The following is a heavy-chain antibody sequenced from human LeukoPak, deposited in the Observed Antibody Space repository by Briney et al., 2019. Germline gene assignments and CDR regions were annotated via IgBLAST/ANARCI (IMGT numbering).Heavy chain of an antibody. Sequence: GGSLRLSCAASGFTFSRHSMNWVRQAPGKRLEWVSYISSSSSTIYYADSVQGRFTISRDNAKNSLYLQMNSLRAEDTAVYYCAKGNQWLLRGGAHFDFWGQGTLVTVSS. CDR2: ISSSSSTI. D-gene: IGHD6-19*01. CDR1: GFTFSRHS. V-gene: IGHV3-48*01. J-gene: IGHJ4*02. CDR3: AKGNQWLLRGGAHFDF.